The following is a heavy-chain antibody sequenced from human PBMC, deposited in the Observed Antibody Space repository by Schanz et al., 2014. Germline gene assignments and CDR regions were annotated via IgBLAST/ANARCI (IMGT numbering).Heavy chain of an antibody. Sequence: EAQLLDSGGGLAQPGGSLRLSCAASGFTFNIYAMSWVRQAPGKGLEWVSALSEGGGGTHYADSVRGRFTISSDSSKNTLYLQMNSLRPEDTAVYYCARGGFGEVSYFDYWGQGTLVTVSS. D-gene: IGHD3-10*01. J-gene: IGHJ4*02. CDR3: ARGGFGEVSYFDY. CDR1: GFTFNIYA. V-gene: IGHV3-23*01. CDR2: LSEGGGGT.